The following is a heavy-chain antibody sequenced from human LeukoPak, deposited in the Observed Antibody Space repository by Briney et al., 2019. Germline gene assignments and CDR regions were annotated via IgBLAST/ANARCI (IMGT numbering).Heavy chain of an antibody. CDR2: IWYDGSEK. Sequence: PGKSLRLSCVVSGFTFSTYGMHWVRQAPGQGLEWVAIIWYDGSEKYYADSVKGRFAISRDNSKNTLYLQMNSLRAEDTAVYYCAKSRGSGWYGVVRIFDYWGQGTLVTVSS. CDR3: AKSRGSGWYGVVRIFDY. V-gene: IGHV3-33*06. J-gene: IGHJ4*02. CDR1: GFTFSTYG. D-gene: IGHD6-19*01.